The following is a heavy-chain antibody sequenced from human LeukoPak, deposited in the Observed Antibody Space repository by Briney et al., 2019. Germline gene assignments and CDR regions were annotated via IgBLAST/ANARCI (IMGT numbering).Heavy chain of an antibody. Sequence: GGSLRLSCAASAFTFSSYGMHWVRQAPGKGLEWVALIWYDGCNKYYADSVKGRFTISRDNSKNTLYLQMNSLRAEDTAVYYCAKTHSVKGYTYGYFDYWGQGTLVTVSS. CDR1: AFTFSSYG. CDR2: IWYDGCNK. J-gene: IGHJ4*02. D-gene: IGHD5-18*01. V-gene: IGHV3-33*06. CDR3: AKTHSVKGYTYGYFDY.